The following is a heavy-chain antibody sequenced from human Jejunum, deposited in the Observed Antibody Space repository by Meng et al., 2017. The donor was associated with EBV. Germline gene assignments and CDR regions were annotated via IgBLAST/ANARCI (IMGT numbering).Heavy chain of an antibody. D-gene: IGHD5-18*01. CDR1: GFTFSDYW. CDR3: ARGYRDY. J-gene: IGHJ4*02. Sequence: EVELVGSGGGLVQPGGSLRLSCAASGFTFSDYWMHWVRQAPGKGLVWVSRIKNDGTDPYYADSVKGRFTVSRDNAKNTLYLQMNSLRAEDTAIYYCARGYRDYWGRGTLVTVSS. CDR2: IKNDGTDP. V-gene: IGHV3-74*01.